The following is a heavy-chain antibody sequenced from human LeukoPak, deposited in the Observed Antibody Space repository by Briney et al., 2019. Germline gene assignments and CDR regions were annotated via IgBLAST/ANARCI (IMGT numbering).Heavy chain of an antibody. CDR1: DDSISNSRYY. V-gene: IGHV4-39*07. CDR2: IYYSGTT. CDR3: AKNDGGFEPNGLDN. Sequence: SETLSLTCTVSDDSISNSRYYWGWIRQPPGKGLEWIGSIYYSGTTCYNPSLKSRVTLSVDTSQNQIFLNLTSVTAADTAVYYCAKNDGGFEPNGLDNWGQGTLVTVSS. J-gene: IGHJ4*02. D-gene: IGHD1-1*01.